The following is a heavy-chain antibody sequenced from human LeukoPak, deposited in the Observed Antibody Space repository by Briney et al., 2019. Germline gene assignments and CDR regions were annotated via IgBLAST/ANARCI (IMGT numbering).Heavy chain of an antibody. D-gene: IGHD3-10*01. Sequence: ASVKVSCKASGYTFTGYYMHWVRQAPGQGLEWMGRINPDSGGTNYAQKFQGRVTMTRDTSISTAYMDLSRLRFDDTAVYYCAREPATMVRGVLLGRFDPWGQGTLVTVSS. CDR3: AREPATMVRGVLLGRFDP. J-gene: IGHJ5*02. CDR2: INPDSGGT. V-gene: IGHV1-2*06. CDR1: GYTFTGYY.